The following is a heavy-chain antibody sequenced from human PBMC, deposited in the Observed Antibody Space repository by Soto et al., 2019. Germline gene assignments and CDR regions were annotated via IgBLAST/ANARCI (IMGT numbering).Heavy chain of an antibody. J-gene: IGHJ3*01. CDR1: GFTFSSYS. CDR3: ARDREGVGAGLF. V-gene: IGHV3-21*01. CDR2: ISSSSSYI. Sequence: GSLRLSCAASGFTFSSYSMNWVRQAPGKGLEWVSSISSSSSYIYYADSVKGRFTISRDNAKNSLYLQMNSLRAEDTAVYYCARDREGVGAGLFWGQGTMVTVSS. D-gene: IGHD1-26*01.